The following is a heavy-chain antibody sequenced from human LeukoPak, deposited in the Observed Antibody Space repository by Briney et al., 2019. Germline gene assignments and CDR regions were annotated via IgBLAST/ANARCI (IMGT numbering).Heavy chain of an antibody. CDR1: GFNFDRYT. CDR2: AGWAGGTT. J-gene: IGHJ4*02. CDR3: AKELDTMFFDY. Sequence: GGSLRLSCATSGFNFDRYTIHWVRHAPGKGLEWVSLAGWAGGTTFYSDSVRGRFTISRDSGRKSVYLQMNSLTTDDAAFYFCAKELDTMFFDYWGQGALVTVSS. D-gene: IGHD3-10*02. V-gene: IGHV3-43*01.